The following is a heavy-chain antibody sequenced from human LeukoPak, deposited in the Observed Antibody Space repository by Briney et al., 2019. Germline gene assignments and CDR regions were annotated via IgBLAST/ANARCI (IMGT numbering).Heavy chain of an antibody. CDR1: GYTFTSYG. Sequence: ASVKVSCKASGYTFTSYGISWVRQAPGQGLEWMGWISAYNGNTNYAQKLQGRVTMTTDTSTSTAYMELRSLRSDDTAVYYCARGNMLLWFGELLSPLDYWGQGTLVTVSS. J-gene: IGHJ4*02. CDR2: ISAYNGNT. D-gene: IGHD3-10*01. V-gene: IGHV1-18*01. CDR3: ARGNMLLWFGELLSPLDY.